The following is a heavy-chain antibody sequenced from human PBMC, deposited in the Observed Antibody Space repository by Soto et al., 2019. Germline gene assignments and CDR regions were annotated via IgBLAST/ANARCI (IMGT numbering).Heavy chain of an antibody. CDR3: AKEAGLVRFFDWLSNGLDV. J-gene: IGHJ6*02. Sequence: EVQLVESGGDLVQPGRSLRLSCAASGFTFDDYAMHWVRQAPGKGLEWVSGISWNSGNKGYAVSVKGRFTISRDNAKNFLYLEMNSLRAEDTALYYCAKEAGLVRFFDWLSNGLDVWGQGTAVTVS. V-gene: IGHV3-9*01. CDR1: GFTFDDYA. CDR2: ISWNSGNK. D-gene: IGHD3-9*01.